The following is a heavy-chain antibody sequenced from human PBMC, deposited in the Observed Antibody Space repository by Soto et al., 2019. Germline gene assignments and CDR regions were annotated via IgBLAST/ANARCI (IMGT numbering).Heavy chain of an antibody. CDR1: GYSFTSFW. CDR2: IYPGNSDT. CDR3: ARWLSSGYYYFDY. Sequence: GESLKISCKGSGYSFTSFWICWVRQMPGKGLEWMGIIYPGNSDTRYSPSFQGQVTISADKSISTAYLQWRSLKASDTAMYCCARWLSSGYYYFDYWGQGTLVTVSS. D-gene: IGHD3-22*01. V-gene: IGHV5-51*01. J-gene: IGHJ4*02.